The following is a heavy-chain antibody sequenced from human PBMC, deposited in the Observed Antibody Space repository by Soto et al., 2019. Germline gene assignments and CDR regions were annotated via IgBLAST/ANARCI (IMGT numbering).Heavy chain of an antibody. J-gene: IGHJ4*02. CDR1: GGSISSGGYY. CDR3: ARDGGYGSGSYRFDY. Sequence: QVQLQESGPGLVKPSQTLSLTCTVSGGSISSGGYYWSWIRQHPGKGLEWIGYIYYSGSTSYNPSLKSRVTISIATSKNPFSLKLSSVSAADTAVYYCARDGGYGSGSYRFDYWGQGTLVTVSS. D-gene: IGHD3-10*01. V-gene: IGHV4-31*03. CDR2: IYYSGST.